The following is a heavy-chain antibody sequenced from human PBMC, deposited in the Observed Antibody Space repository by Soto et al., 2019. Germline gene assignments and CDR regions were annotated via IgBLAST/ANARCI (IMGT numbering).Heavy chain of an antibody. V-gene: IGHV1-18*01. J-gene: IGHJ6*02. Sequence: ASVKVSCKASGYSFTRYGISWVRQAPGQGLEWMGWISGYNGKTKYAQKLQGRVSMTTDTSTSTAYMELRSLGSDDTAVYYCARHESLWFGEVLIGCCGGMDVWGQGTTVTVSS. CDR3: ARHESLWFGEVLIGCCGGMDV. CDR1: GYSFTRYG. CDR2: ISGYNGKT. D-gene: IGHD3-10*01.